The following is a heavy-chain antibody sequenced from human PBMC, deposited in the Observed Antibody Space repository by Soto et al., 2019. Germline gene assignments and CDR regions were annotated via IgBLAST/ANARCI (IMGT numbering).Heavy chain of an antibody. D-gene: IGHD5-12*01. J-gene: IGHJ3*02. CDR1: GYTFTSYG. CDR2: ISGYNGNT. V-gene: IGHV1-18*01. Sequence: ASVKVSCKASGYTFTSYGISWVRQAPGQGLEWMGWISGYNGNTNYAQKLQGRVTMTTDTSTSTAYMELRSLRSDDTAVYYCARQNIVATFHDAFDIWGQGTMVTVSS. CDR3: ARQNIVATFHDAFDI.